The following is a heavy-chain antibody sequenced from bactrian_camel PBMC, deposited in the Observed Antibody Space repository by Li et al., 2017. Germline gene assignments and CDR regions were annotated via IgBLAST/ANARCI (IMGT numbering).Heavy chain of an antibody. J-gene: IGHJ6*01. CDR2: INSSGGTT. CDR3: VSYSDSWWYFGY. Sequence: QLVESGGGLVQPGGSLRLSCAASGFTFSSYWMYWVRQAPGKGLEWVSGINSSGGTTYYVDSVKGRFTISRDNAKNTVYLQMNSLIPEDTAVYYCVSYSDSWWYFGYWGQGTQVTVS. D-gene: IGHD6*01. CDR1: GFTFSSYW. V-gene: IGHV3S25*01.